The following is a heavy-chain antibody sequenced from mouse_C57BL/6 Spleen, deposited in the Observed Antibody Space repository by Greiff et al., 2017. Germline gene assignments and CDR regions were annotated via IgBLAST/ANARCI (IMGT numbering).Heavy chain of an antibody. V-gene: IGHV6-6*01. CDR2: IRNKANNHAT. D-gene: IGHD1-1*01. CDR3: TSITTVVASYWYFDV. Sequence: EVMLVESGGGLVQPGGSMKLSCAASGFTFSDAWMDWVRQSPEKGLEWVAEIRNKANNHATYYAESVKGRFTISRDDSKSSVYLQMNSLRAEDTGIYYCTSITTVVASYWYFDVWGTGTTVTVSS. J-gene: IGHJ1*03. CDR1: GFTFSDAW.